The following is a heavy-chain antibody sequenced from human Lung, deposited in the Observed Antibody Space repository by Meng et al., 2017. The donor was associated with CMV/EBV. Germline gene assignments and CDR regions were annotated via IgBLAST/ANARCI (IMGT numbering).Heavy chain of an antibody. Sequence: GESXKISCKGSGYSFTSYWIGWVRQMPGKGLEWMGIIYPGDSDTRYSPSFQGQVTISADKSISTAYLQWSSLKASDTAMYYCARTVKYYYDSSGPDPWGRRTLVTVSS. D-gene: IGHD3-22*01. V-gene: IGHV5-51*01. J-gene: IGHJ5*02. CDR2: IYPGDSDT. CDR3: ARTVKYYYDSSGPDP. CDR1: GYSFTSYW.